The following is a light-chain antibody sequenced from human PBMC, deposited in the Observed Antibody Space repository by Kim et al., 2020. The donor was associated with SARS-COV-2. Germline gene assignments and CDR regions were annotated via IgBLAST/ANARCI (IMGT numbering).Light chain of an antibody. Sequence: EIVMTQSPATLSVSPGERATLSCRASQSVSSNLAWYQQKPGQAPRHLIYGASTMATGIPGRFSGSGSGTEFTLTISSLQSEDFAVYYCEQYSHWPLTFGGGTKVDI. CDR1: QSVSSN. J-gene: IGKJ4*01. CDR3: EQYSHWPLT. V-gene: IGKV3-15*01. CDR2: GAS.